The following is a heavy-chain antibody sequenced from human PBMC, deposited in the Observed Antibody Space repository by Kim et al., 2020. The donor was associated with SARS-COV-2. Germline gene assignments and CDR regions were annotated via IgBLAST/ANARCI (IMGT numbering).Heavy chain of an antibody. CDR3: AKDLVRDDYYYYYGMDV. CDR2: ISGSGGST. J-gene: IGHJ6*02. CDR1: GFTFSSYA. Sequence: GGSLRLSCAASGFTFSSYAMSWVRQAPGKGLEWVSAISGSGGSTYYADSVKGRFTISRDNSKNTLYLQMNSLRAEDTAVYYCAKDLVRDDYYYYYGMDVWGQGTTVTVSS. D-gene: IGHD3-10*01. V-gene: IGHV3-23*01.